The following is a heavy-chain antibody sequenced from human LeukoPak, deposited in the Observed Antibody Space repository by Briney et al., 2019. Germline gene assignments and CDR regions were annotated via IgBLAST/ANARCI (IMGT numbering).Heavy chain of an antibody. D-gene: IGHD6-13*01. CDR1: GGSFSGYY. V-gene: IGHV4-34*01. CDR2: INHSGST. J-gene: IGHJ4*02. CDR3: ARDSVAAAGTNPLD. Sequence: SETLSLTCAVYGGSFSGYYWSWIRQPPGKGLEWIGEINHSGSTNYNPSLKSRVTISVDTSKNQFSLKLSSVTAADTAVYYCARDSVAAAGTNPLDWGQGTLVTVSS.